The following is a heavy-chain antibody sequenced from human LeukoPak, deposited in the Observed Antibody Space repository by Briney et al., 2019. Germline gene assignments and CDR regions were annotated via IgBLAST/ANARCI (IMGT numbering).Heavy chain of an antibody. D-gene: IGHD4-17*01. CDR1: GGSISRGGYS. J-gene: IGHJ4*02. CDR2: IYHSGST. CDR3: ARGLRGSPGVDY. Sequence: PQTLSLTCAVSGGSISRGGYSWSWIRQPPGKGLEWIGYIYHSGSTYYNPSLKSRVTISVDRSKNQFSLKLSSVTAADTAVYYCARGLRGSPGVDYWGQGTLVTVSS. V-gene: IGHV4-30-2*01.